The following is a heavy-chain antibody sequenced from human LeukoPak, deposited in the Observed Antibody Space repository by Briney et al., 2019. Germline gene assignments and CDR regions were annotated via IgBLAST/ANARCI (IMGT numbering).Heavy chain of an antibody. CDR3: AKTPLPYSSSWYDGGYFDY. CDR2: ISWNSGSI. J-gene: IGHJ4*02. V-gene: IGHV3-9*01. Sequence: PGRSLRLSCAASGFTFDDYAMHWVRQAPGKGLEWVSGISWNSGSIGYGDSVKGRFTISRDNAKNSLYLQMNSLRAEDTALYYCAKTPLPYSSSWYDGGYFDYWGQGTLVTVSS. CDR1: GFTFDDYA. D-gene: IGHD6-13*01.